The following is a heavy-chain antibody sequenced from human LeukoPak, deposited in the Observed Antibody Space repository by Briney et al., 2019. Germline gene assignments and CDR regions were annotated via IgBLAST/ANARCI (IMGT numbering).Heavy chain of an antibody. CDR3: AGHIAARPFDY. CDR2: IYSGGST. Sequence: GGSLRLSCAASGFTVSSSYMNWVRQAPGKGLEWVSVIYSGGSTYYADSVKGRFTISRDNSKNTLYLQMNSLRAEDTAVYYCAGHIAARPFDYWGQGTLVTVSS. V-gene: IGHV3-53*05. CDR1: GFTVSSSY. D-gene: IGHD6-6*01. J-gene: IGHJ4*02.